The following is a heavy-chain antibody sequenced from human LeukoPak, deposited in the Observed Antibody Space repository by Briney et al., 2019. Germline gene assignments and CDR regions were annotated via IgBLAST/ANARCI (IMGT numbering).Heavy chain of an antibody. Sequence: GESLRLSCSASGFTFSSYALHWVRQAPGKGLESVSAISSNGGSTSYADSVKGRFTISRDNSKNTLYLQMSSLRAEDTAVCYCVKDWGRGWYRFDCWGQGTLVTVSS. CDR3: VKDWGRGWYRFDC. CDR2: ISSNGGST. V-gene: IGHV3-64D*09. J-gene: IGHJ4*02. CDR1: GFTFSSYA. D-gene: IGHD6-19*01.